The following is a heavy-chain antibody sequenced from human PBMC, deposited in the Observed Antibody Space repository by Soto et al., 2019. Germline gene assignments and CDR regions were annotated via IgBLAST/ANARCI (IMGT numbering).Heavy chain of an antibody. D-gene: IGHD6-6*01. CDR1: GGSISSGGYY. CDR2: IYYSGST. CDR3: ARVAEVEYSSSSELFVLDY. Sequence: PSLTCTVSGGSISSGGYYWSWIRQHPGKGLEWIGYIYYSGSTYYNPSLKSRVTISVDTSKNQFSLKLSSVTAADTAVYYCARVAEVEYSSSSELFVLDYWGQGTLVNVSS. V-gene: IGHV4-31*03. J-gene: IGHJ4*02.